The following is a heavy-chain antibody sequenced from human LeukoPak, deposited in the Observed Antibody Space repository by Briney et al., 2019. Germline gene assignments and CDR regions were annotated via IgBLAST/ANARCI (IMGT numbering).Heavy chain of an antibody. V-gene: IGHV4-4*07. Sequence: SETLSLTCTVSGGSISSYYWSWIRQPAGKGLEWIGRIYTSGSTNYNPSLKSRVTMSVGTSKNQFSLKLSSVTAADTAVYYCARAPYSSGWTDAFDIWGQGTMVTVSS. CDR2: IYTSGST. CDR1: GGSISSYY. CDR3: ARAPYSSGWTDAFDI. J-gene: IGHJ3*02. D-gene: IGHD6-19*01.